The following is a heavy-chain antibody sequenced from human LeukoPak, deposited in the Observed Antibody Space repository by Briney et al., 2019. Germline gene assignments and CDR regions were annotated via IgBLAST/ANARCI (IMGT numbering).Heavy chain of an antibody. CDR3: ARDLRSGSYYPFDY. Sequence: GGSPRLSCAASGFTFSSYDMNWLRQAPGKGLEWVSSISSGRTSKYYVDSVEGRFTISRDNAKNSLYLQMNSLTAEDTAVYYCARDLRSGSYYPFDYWGQGTLVTVSS. CDR1: GFTFSSYD. D-gene: IGHD3-10*01. CDR2: ISSGRTSK. V-gene: IGHV3-21*01. J-gene: IGHJ4*02.